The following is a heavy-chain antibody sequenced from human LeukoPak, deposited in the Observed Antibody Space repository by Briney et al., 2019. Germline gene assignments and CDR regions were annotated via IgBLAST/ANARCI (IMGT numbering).Heavy chain of an antibody. CDR2: IGGSDGVT. D-gene: IGHD6-13*01. CDR1: GFTFSNYV. V-gene: IGHV3-23*01. J-gene: IGHJ4*02. CDR3: ARDYRSSSWYHDY. Sequence: PGGSLRLSCAASGFTFSNYVMSWVRQAPGKGLEWVSVIGGSDGVTYYADSVKGRFTISRDNAKNSLYLQMNSLRAEDTAVYYCARDYRSSSWYHDYWGQGTLVTVSS.